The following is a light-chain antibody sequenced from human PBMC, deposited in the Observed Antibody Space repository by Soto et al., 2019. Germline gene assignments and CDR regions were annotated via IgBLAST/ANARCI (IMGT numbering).Light chain of an antibody. CDR2: TAS. CDR1: QSLASNY. CDR3: QHYESSLPSYT. V-gene: IGKV3-20*01. J-gene: IGKJ2*01. Sequence: IVLTQSPGTLSLSPGERATLSCRASQSLASNYLAWYQQKPGQAHRLLIYTASTRATGIPDRFSGSESGTDFTLTISRLEPDAFAVYYCQHYESSLPSYTFGQGTKLEVK.